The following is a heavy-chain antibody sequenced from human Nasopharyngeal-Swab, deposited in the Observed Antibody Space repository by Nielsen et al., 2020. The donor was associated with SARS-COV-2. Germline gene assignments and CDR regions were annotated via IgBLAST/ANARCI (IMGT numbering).Heavy chain of an antibody. CDR3: ARHGGFCSSTNCYGGWFDP. CDR1: GYTFSSYW. V-gene: IGHV5-51*01. J-gene: IGHJ5*02. CDR2: IYPSDSDT. Sequence: GESLNISCQGSGYTFSSYWIAWVRQMPGKGLEWMGMIYPSDSDTRYSPYFQGQVTMSVDKSINTAYLHWSSLKASDTAMYYCARHGGFCSSTNCYGGWFDPWGQGTQVIVSS. D-gene: IGHD2-2*01.